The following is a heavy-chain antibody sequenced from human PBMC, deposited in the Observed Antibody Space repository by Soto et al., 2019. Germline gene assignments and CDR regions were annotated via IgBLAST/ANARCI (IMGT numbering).Heavy chain of an antibody. V-gene: IGHV3-23*01. CDR1: GFTFSSYA. J-gene: IGHJ4*02. D-gene: IGHD3-3*01. Sequence: EVQLLESGGGLVQPGGSLRLSCAASGFTFSSYAMSWVRQAPGKGLEWVSAISGSGGSTYYADSVKGRFTISRDNSKNTVYLEMNSLRAEDSAVYSCENPASGYWGQGTLVPVSS. CDR2: ISGSGGST. CDR3: ENPASGY.